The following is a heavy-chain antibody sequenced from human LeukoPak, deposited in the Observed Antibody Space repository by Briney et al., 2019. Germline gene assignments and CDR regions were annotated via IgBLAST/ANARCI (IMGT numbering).Heavy chain of an antibody. CDR2: ISSTSSYM. D-gene: IGHD1-26*01. J-gene: IGHJ6*03. Sequence: PGGSLRLSCAASGFTFSLYNMNWVRQAPGKGLEWVSSISSTSSYMSYADSTKGRFTISRDNAKNSLYLQMNTLRAEDAAVYYCPRDPYSGTYGDTYYYYMDVWGKGTTVTISS. V-gene: IGHV3-21*01. CDR3: PRDPYSGTYGDTYYYYMDV. CDR1: GFTFSLYN.